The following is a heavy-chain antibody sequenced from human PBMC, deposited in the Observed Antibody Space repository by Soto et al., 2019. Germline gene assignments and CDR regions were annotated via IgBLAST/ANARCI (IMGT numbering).Heavy chain of an antibody. J-gene: IGHJ4*02. CDR2: ISGGVGST. D-gene: IGHD6-19*01. Sequence: PGGSLRLSCAASGFTFSSYAMNWVRQAPGKGLEWVSGISGGVGSTYYADSVKGRFTISRDNSKNTLYLQMNSLRAEDTAVYYCAKSKVSGWYYFDYWGQGTLVTVSS. V-gene: IGHV3-23*01. CDR1: GFTFSSYA. CDR3: AKSKVSGWYYFDY.